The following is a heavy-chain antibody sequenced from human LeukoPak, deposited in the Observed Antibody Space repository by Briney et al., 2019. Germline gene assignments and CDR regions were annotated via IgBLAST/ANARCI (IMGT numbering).Heavy chain of an antibody. D-gene: IGHD3-22*01. CDR3: ARDSYYYDSSGYYGNWFDP. CDR2: ISSSGSTI. V-gene: IGHV3-48*04. J-gene: IGHJ5*02. CDR1: GFTFSTYW. Sequence: GGSLRLSCGATGFTFSTYWMTWVRQAPGKGLEWVSYISSSGSTIYYADSVKGRFTISRDNAKNSLYLQMNSLRAEDTAVYYCARDSYYYDSSGYYGNWFDPWGQGTLVTVSS.